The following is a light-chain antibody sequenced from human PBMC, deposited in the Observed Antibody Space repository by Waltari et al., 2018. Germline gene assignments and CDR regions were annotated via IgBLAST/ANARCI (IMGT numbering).Light chain of an antibody. CDR3: ATWDDRPTGRWV. CDR2: WND. V-gene: IGLV1-44*01. Sequence: QSVLTQPPSASGTPGQRVTISCSGSQSHVGDNVVHWYHQVPGTAPKLVFDWNDLRPSGVPDRFTASKSGTSASLAISGLQSEDEGDYYCATWDDRPTGRWVFGGGTRVTGL. CDR1: QSHVGDNV. J-gene: IGLJ3*02.